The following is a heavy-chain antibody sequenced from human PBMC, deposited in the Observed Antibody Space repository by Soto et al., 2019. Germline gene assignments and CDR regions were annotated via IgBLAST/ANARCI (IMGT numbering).Heavy chain of an antibody. J-gene: IGHJ6*04. CDR3: GRGRSSSSEYYYSGMDV. D-gene: IGHD6-6*01. V-gene: IGHV1-18*01. CDR2: ISAYNGNT. CDR1: GYTFTSYG. Sequence: QVQLVQSGAEVKKPGASVKVSCKASGYTFTSYGISWVRQAPGQGLEWMGWISAYNGNTNYAQKLQGRVTMTTDTPTSKAYMELRSLRSDDTAVYYWGRGRSSSSEYYYSGMDVWGKGPTVPVSS.